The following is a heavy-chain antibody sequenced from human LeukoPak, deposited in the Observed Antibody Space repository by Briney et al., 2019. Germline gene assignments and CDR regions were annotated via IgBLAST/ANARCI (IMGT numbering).Heavy chain of an antibody. CDR2: ISDGGST. Sequence: GGSLRLSCAASGFTFSTYGMNWVRQAPGKGLEWVSAISDGGSTYYADSVRGGFTVSRDNSKSTLYLHMNGLRVEDTAVYYCAKDQYGDYVWEGDMDVWGKGTTVTISS. CDR3: AKDQYGDYVWEGDMDV. J-gene: IGHJ6*03. D-gene: IGHD4-17*01. CDR1: GFTFSTYG. V-gene: IGHV3-23*01.